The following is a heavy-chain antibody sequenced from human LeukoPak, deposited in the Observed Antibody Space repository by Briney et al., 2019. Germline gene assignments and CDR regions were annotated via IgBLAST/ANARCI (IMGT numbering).Heavy chain of an antibody. CDR2: IYYSGST. J-gene: IGHJ4*02. D-gene: IGHD6-13*01. CDR3: ARDAYSSSWYYFDY. Sequence: SETLSLTCTVSGGSISSSSYYWGWIRQPPGKVLEWIGSIYYSGSTYYNPSLKSRVTISVDTSKNQFSLKLSSVTAADTAVYYCARDAYSSSWYYFDYWGQGTLVTVSS. V-gene: IGHV4-39*07. CDR1: GGSISSSSYY.